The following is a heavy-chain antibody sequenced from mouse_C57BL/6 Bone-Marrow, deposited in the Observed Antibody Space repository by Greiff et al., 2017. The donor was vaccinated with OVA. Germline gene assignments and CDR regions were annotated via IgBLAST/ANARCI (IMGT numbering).Heavy chain of an antibody. V-gene: IGHV14-2*01. J-gene: IGHJ1*03. CDR1: GFNIKDYY. D-gene: IGHD1-1*01. Sequence: EVKLMESGAELVKPGASVKLSCTASGFNIKDYYMHWVKQRTEQGLEWIGRIDPEDGETKYAPKFQGKATITADTSSNTAYLQLSSLTSEDTAVYYGARGDYGSSSHWYFDVWGTGTTVTVSS. CDR2: IDPEDGET. CDR3: ARGDYGSSSHWYFDV.